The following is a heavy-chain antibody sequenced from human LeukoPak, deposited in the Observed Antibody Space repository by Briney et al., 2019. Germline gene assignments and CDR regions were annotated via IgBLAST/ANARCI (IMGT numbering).Heavy chain of an antibody. V-gene: IGHV3-43D*03. CDR2: ISWDGGST. CDR1: GFTFDDYA. Sequence: GSLRLSCAASGFTFDDYAMHWVRQAPGKGLEWVSLISWDGGSTYYADSVKGRFTISRDNSKNSLYLQMNSLRAEDTAVYYCAKDTYYYGSGSYYNLADYWGQGTLVTVSS. D-gene: IGHD3-10*01. CDR3: AKDTYYYGSGSYYNLADY. J-gene: IGHJ4*02.